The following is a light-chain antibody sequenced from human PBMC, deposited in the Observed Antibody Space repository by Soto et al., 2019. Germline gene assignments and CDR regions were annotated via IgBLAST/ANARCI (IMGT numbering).Light chain of an antibody. V-gene: IGKV1-13*02. J-gene: IGKJ1*01. CDR3: QQYNSYSEA. CDR2: DAS. Sequence: GDIFTIPCRSSQVIISALAWYQQKPGKAPKLLIYDASSLESGVPSRFSGSGSGTDFTLTISSLQPDDFTTYYCQQYNSYSEAFGQGTKVDI. CDR1: QVIISA.